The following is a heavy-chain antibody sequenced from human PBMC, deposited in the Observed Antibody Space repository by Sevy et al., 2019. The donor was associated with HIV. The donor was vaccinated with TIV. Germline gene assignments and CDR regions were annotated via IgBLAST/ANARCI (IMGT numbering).Heavy chain of an antibody. CDR3: AKSYCGSGTSYGMDL. Sequence: GGSLRLSCAVSGFTFRNFWMSWVRQAPGKGLEWVANIRQDGSEKYYVDSVRGRFTISRDNAKNSLFLQLNSLRADDPAIYYCAKSYCGSGTSYGMDLWGRGTTVTVSS. D-gene: IGHD3-10*01. CDR2: IRQDGSEK. J-gene: IGHJ6*02. V-gene: IGHV3-7*01. CDR1: GFTFRNFW.